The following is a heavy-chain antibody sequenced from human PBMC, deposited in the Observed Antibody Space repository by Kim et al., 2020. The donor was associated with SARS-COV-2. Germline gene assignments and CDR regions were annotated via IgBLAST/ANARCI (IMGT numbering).Heavy chain of an antibody. Sequence: SETLSLTCTVSGGSISSSSYYWGWIRQPPGKGLEWIGSIYYSGSTYYNSSLKSRVTISVDTSQNQFSLKLSTVTAADTAVYYCARQNWGRSLDYWGQGTLVTVSS. D-gene: IGHD7-27*01. CDR3: ARQNWGRSLDY. J-gene: IGHJ4*02. CDR2: IYYSGST. V-gene: IGHV4-39*01. CDR1: GGSISSSSYY.